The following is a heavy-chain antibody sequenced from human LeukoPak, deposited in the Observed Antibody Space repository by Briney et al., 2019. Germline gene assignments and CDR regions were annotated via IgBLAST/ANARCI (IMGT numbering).Heavy chain of an antibody. CDR2: INHSGST. Sequence: SETLSLTCAVYGGSFSGYYWSWIRQPPGKGLERIGEINHSGSTNYNPSLKSRVTISVDTSKKQFSLKLSSVTAADTAVYYCARGGIRYCSSTSCSRWFDPWGQGTLVTVSS. CDR1: GGSFSGYY. CDR3: ARGGIRYCSSTSCSRWFDP. D-gene: IGHD2-2*01. V-gene: IGHV4-34*01. J-gene: IGHJ5*02.